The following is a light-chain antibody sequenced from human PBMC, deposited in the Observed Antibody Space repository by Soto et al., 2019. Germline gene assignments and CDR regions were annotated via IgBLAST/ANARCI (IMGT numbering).Light chain of an antibody. CDR2: AAS. CDR3: QKHNSAPFT. CDR1: QGISNY. V-gene: IGKV1-27*01. Sequence: DIQMTQSPSSLSASVGDRVTITCRASQGISNYLAGYQQKPGKVPKLLIYAASTLQLGVPSRFSGSGSGTDFTLTISNLQPEDVATYYCQKHNSAPFTFGPGTKVDIK. J-gene: IGKJ3*01.